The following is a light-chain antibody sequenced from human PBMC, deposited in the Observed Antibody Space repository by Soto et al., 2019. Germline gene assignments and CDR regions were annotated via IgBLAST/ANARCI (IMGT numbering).Light chain of an antibody. Sequence: EIVMTQSQATLSVSPGERATLSCRASQSVSGNLAWYQQKPGQAPRLLIYGASTRATGIPATLSGSGSGTEFTLTISSLQSEDFAVYYCRQYNNWPPLTFGGGTKVEIK. J-gene: IGKJ4*01. CDR2: GAS. CDR1: QSVSGN. CDR3: RQYNNWPPLT. V-gene: IGKV3-15*01.